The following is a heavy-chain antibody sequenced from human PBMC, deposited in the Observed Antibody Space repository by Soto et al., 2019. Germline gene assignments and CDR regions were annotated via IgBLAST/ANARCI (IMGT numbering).Heavy chain of an antibody. V-gene: IGHV4-59*01. D-gene: IGHD4-17*01. Sequence: PSETLSLTCTVSGGSISSYYWSWIRQPPGKGREWIGYIYYSGSTNYNPSLKSRVTISVDTSKNQFSLKLSSVPAADTAVYYCARWYGGSLDYWGQGTLVTVSS. CDR1: GGSISSYY. J-gene: IGHJ4*02. CDR3: ARWYGGSLDY. CDR2: IYYSGST.